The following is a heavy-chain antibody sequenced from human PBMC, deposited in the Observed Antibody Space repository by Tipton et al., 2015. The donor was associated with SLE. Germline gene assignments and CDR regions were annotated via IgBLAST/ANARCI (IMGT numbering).Heavy chain of an antibody. Sequence: TLSLTCTVSGGSISSGSYYWSWIRQPAGKGLEWIGRIFFTGRTEYNPSLMSRVTISIDTSKNQFYLRLISATAADTAVYYCARESNWGQGTMVTVSS. J-gene: IGHJ3*01. V-gene: IGHV4-61*02. CDR2: IFFTGRT. CDR3: ARESN. CDR1: GGSISSGSYY.